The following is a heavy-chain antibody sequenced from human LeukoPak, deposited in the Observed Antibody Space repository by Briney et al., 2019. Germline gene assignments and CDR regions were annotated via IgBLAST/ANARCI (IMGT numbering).Heavy chain of an antibody. CDR2: IYTSGST. Sequence: PSETLPLTCTVSGGSISSYYWSWIRQPAGKGLEWIGRIYTSGSTNYNPSLKSRVTMSVDTSKNQFSLKLSSVTAADTAVYYCARMAANCSSTSCYSSLAYYYYYYMDVWGKGTTVTVSS. D-gene: IGHD2-2*01. CDR1: GGSISSYY. CDR3: ARMAANCSSTSCYSSLAYYYYYYMDV. J-gene: IGHJ6*03. V-gene: IGHV4-4*07.